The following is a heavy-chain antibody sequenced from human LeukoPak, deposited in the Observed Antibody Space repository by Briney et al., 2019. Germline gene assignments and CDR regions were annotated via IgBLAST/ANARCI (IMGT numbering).Heavy chain of an antibody. Sequence: VGSLRLSCAASVFTFSSYAMSWVRQAPGKGLEWVSAISGSGGSTYYADSVKGRFTISRDNSKNTLYLQMNSLRAEDTAVYYCAKEVGFIPLDDAFHIWVQGTMVTVSS. V-gene: IGHV3-23*01. CDR2: ISGSGGST. D-gene: IGHD1-1*01. CDR3: AKEVGFIPLDDAFHI. J-gene: IGHJ3*02. CDR1: VFTFSSYA.